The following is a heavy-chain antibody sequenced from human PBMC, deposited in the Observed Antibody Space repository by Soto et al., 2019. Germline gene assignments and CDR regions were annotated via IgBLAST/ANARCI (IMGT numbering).Heavy chain of an antibody. CDR1: GFTFSSYW. Sequence: PGGSLRLSCAASGFTFSSYWMSWVRQAPGKGLEWVANIKQDGSEKYYVVSVKGRFTISRDNAKNSLYLQMNSLRAEDTAVYYCASAYTQDDFWSGYFHYYFDYWGQGTLVTVSS. J-gene: IGHJ4*02. V-gene: IGHV3-7*01. D-gene: IGHD3-3*01. CDR3: ASAYTQDDFWSGYFHYYFDY. CDR2: IKQDGSEK.